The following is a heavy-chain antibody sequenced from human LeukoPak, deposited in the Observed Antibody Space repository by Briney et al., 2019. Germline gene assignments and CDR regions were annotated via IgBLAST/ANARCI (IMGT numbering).Heavy chain of an antibody. Sequence: SETLSLTCTVSGGSISSSSYYWGWIRQPPGKGLEWIGSIYYSGSTYYNPSLKSRVTISVDTSKNQFSLKLSSVTAADTAVYYCASALYGDSDWYFDLWGRGTLVTVSS. CDR3: ASALYGDSDWYFDL. CDR2: IYYSGST. D-gene: IGHD4-17*01. CDR1: GGSISSSSYY. V-gene: IGHV4-39*01. J-gene: IGHJ2*01.